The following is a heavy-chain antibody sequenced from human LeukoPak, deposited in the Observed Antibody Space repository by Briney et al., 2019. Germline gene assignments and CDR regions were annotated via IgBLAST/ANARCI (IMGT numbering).Heavy chain of an antibody. CDR2: IYYSGST. D-gene: IGHD5-12*01. CDR3: ARGRYSGSHYFYFDY. V-gene: IGHV4-59*01. Sequence: SETLSLTCAVYGGSFSGYYWSWIRQPPGKGLEWIGYIYYSGSTNYNPSLKSRVTISVDTSKNQFSLKLSSVTAADTAVYYCARGRYSGSHYFYFDYWGQGTLVTVSS. J-gene: IGHJ4*02. CDR1: GGSFSGYY.